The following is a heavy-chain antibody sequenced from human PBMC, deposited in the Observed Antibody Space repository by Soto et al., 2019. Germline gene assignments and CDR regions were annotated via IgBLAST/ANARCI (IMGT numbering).Heavy chain of an antibody. Sequence: QVQLVQSEAEVRKPGSSVKVSCKASGGTFSNYAISWVRQAPGQGLEWMGGIIPIFATPYYAQKFQGRVTVTADKSTSTAYMELSSLTSEDTAVYYCARDGGRHSGGIDYWGQGTLVTVSS. V-gene: IGHV1-69*06. J-gene: IGHJ4*02. CDR2: IIPIFATP. CDR3: ARDGGRHSGGIDY. D-gene: IGHD1-26*01. CDR1: GGTFSNYA.